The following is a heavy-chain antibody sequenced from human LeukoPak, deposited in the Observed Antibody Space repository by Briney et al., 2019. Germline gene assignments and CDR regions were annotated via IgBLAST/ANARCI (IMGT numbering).Heavy chain of an antibody. D-gene: IGHD3-22*01. CDR2: ISAYNGNT. J-gene: IGHJ4*02. CDR1: GYTFTSYD. V-gene: IGHV1-18*01. Sequence: GASAKVSCKASGYTFTSYDISWVRQAPGQGLEWMGWISAYNGNTNYAQKLQGRVTMTTDTSTSTAYMELRSLRSDDTAVYYCARVRPSYYYDSSGYYRPSDYWGQGTLVTVSS. CDR3: ARVRPSYYYDSSGYYRPSDY.